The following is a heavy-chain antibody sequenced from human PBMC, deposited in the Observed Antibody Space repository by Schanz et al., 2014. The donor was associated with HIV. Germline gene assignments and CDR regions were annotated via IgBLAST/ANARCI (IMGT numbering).Heavy chain of an antibody. CDR3: AKGRYMGATLVQFDY. Sequence: DVQILESGGGLVQPGGSRRLSCAASGISLTNNAMTWVRQAPGKGLEWVSTISSSGGSTYSADSVKGRFTISRDNSKNALFLQMNSVKVDDTAVYFCAKGRYMGATLVQFDYWGQGTLVTVPS. D-gene: IGHD1-26*01. CDR1: GISLTNNA. J-gene: IGHJ4*02. V-gene: IGHV3-23*01. CDR2: ISSSGGST.